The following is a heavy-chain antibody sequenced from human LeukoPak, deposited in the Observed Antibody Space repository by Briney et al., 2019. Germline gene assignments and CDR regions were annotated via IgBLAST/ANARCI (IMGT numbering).Heavy chain of an antibody. CDR3: ARDRGSGYYSYYFDY. CDR2: ISAYNGNT. J-gene: IGHJ4*02. V-gene: IGHV1-18*01. Sequence: ASVKVSCKASGYTFTSYGISWVRQAPGQGLEWMGWISAYNGNTNYAHKLQGRVPMTTDTSTSTAYMELRSLRSDDTAVYYCARDRGSGYYSYYFDYWGQGTLVTVSS. D-gene: IGHD3-22*01. CDR1: GYTFTSYG.